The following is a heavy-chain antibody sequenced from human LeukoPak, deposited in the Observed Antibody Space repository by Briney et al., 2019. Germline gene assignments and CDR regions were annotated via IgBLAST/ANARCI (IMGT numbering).Heavy chain of an antibody. Sequence: GGSLRLSCAASGFTFSSYEMNWVRQAPGKGLEWVSYISSSGSTIYYADSVKGRFTISRDTAKNSLYLQMNSLRAEDTAVYYCARDSYRAELPFDYWGQGTLVTVSS. V-gene: IGHV3-48*03. CDR2: ISSSGSTI. J-gene: IGHJ4*02. CDR3: ARDSYRAELPFDY. CDR1: GFTFSSYE. D-gene: IGHD1-7*01.